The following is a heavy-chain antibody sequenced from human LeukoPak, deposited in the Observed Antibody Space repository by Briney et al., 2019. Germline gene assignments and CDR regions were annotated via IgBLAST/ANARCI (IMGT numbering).Heavy chain of an antibody. CDR3: ARDRHSRNRVGEVYYFDY. CDR1: GFTVSSSY. J-gene: IGHJ4*02. V-gene: IGHV3-66*02. Sequence: GGSLRLSCAVSGFTVSSSYMSWFRQAPGKGLEWVSVIYSGGYTYYADSVKGRFTISRDNSKNTLYLQMDSLRPEDTAVYYCARDRHSRNRVGEVYYFDYWGQGTLDTVSS. D-gene: IGHD3-16*01. CDR2: IYSGGYT.